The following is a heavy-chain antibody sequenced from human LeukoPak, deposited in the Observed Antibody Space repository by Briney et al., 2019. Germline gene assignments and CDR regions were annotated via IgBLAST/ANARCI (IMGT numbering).Heavy chain of an antibody. D-gene: IGHD2-2*01. CDR2: ISSDGTST. CDR3: ARGVGSSLHS. CDR1: GFTFGSSY. Sequence: GGSLRLSCAASGFTFGSSYMHWVRQAPGKGLVWVSCISSDGTSTNYADSVKGRFTISRDNPKNTVYLQMNRLRAEDTAVYYCARGVGSSLHSWGQGTLVIVSS. J-gene: IGHJ4*02. V-gene: IGHV3-74*01.